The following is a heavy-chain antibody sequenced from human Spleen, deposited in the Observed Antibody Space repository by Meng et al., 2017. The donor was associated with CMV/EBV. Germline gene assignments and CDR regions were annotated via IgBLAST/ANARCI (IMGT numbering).Heavy chain of an antibody. CDR2: SDPEDGET. D-gene: IGHD3-3*01. J-gene: IGHJ3*02. CDR3: AKENGIYYDDVYAFDI. CDR1: GYTFTASY. V-gene: IGHV1-24*01. Sequence: ASVKVSCKASGYTFTASYVHWVRQAPGKGLEWMGGSDPEDGETIYAQKFQGRVTMTEDTSTDTVYMTLSSLRSEDTAVYYCAKENGIYYDDVYAFDIWGQGTMVTVSS.